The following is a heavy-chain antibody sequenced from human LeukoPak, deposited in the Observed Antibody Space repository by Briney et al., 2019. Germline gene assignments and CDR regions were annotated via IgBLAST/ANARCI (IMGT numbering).Heavy chain of an antibody. CDR3: ARSVEGYCSGGSCYSYYYYMDV. J-gene: IGHJ6*03. CDR2: IYYSGST. Sequence: SETLSLTCTGSGGSISSYYWSWIRQPPGKGLEWIGYIYYSGSTNYNPSLKSRVTISVDTSKNQFSLKLSSVTAADTAVYYCARSVEGYCSGGSCYSYYYYMDVWGKGTTVTVSS. CDR1: GGSISSYY. V-gene: IGHV4-59*01. D-gene: IGHD2-15*01.